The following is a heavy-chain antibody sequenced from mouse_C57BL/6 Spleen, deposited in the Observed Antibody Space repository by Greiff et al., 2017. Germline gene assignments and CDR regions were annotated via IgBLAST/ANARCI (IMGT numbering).Heavy chain of an antibody. V-gene: IGHV1-22*01. D-gene: IGHD1-1*01. CDR2: INPNNGGT. CDR3: ARKGHYYGSSYAY. CDR1: GYTFTDYN. J-gene: IGHJ3*01. Sequence: EVKLMESGPELVKPGASVKMSCKASGYTFTDYNMHWVKQSHGKSLEWIGYINPNNGGTSYNQKFKGKATLTVNKSSSTAYMELRSLTSEDSAVYYCARKGHYYGSSYAYWGQGTLVTVSA.